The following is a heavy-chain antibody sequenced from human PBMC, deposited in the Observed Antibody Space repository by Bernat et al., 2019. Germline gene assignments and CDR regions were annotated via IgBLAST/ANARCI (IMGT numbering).Heavy chain of an antibody. Sequence: QVQLVESGGGVVQPGRSLRLSCAASGFTFSSYGMHWVRQAPGKGLEWVAVISYDGSNKYYADSVKGRFTISRDNSKNTLYLQMNSLRAEDTAVYYCAYSSSPLYYFDDWGQGTLFTVSS. CDR3: AYSSSPLYYFDD. CDR2: ISYDGSNK. D-gene: IGHD6-13*01. CDR1: GFTFSSYG. V-gene: IGHV3-30*03. J-gene: IGHJ4*02.